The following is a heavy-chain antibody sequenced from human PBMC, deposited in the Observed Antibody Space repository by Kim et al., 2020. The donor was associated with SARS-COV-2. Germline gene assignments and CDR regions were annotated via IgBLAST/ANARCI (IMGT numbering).Heavy chain of an antibody. CDR1: SGSISSSSHY. J-gene: IGHJ6*02. CDR3: ARGRYCTNAICRTDAMDV. D-gene: IGHD2-8*01. CDR2: IYYSGST. V-gene: IGHV4-39*01. Sequence: SETLSLTCTVSSGSISSSSHYWGWIRQPPGKGLEWIGSIYYSGSTYYNPALKRRVTISVDTSKNQFSLKLSSVTAADTALYRCARGRYCTNAICRTDAMDVWGQGTPVTVSS.